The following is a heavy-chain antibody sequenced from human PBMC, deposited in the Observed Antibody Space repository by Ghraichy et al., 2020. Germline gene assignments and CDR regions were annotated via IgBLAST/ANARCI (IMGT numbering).Heavy chain of an antibody. V-gene: IGHV3-66*01. D-gene: IGHD4-11*01. CDR3: ARAPRNSNYALYNALDY. Sequence: GESLNISCAASGFTVSSTDMSWVRQVPGKGLEWVSVIYSGGSIYYGASVQGRFTISSDNSKNSLFLQVNSLRAEDTAVYYCARAPRNSNYALYNALDYWGQGTLVTVSS. J-gene: IGHJ4*02. CDR1: GFTVSSTD. CDR2: IYSGGSI.